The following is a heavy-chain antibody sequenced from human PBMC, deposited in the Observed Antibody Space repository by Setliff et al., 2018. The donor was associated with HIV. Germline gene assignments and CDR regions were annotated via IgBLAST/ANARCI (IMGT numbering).Heavy chain of an antibody. J-gene: IGHJ3*01. CDR3: ARDDGGYNYAEAFDV. D-gene: IGHD3-16*01. CDR2: IIPIFGTA. CDR1: GGAFSSYA. V-gene: IGHV1-69*13. Sequence: SVKVSCKASGGAFSSYALSWVRQAPGQGLEWMGGIIPIFGTANYAQNFQGRVTITADASTSTAYMELSSLRSEDTAMYYCARDDGGYNYAEAFDVWGQGTMVTVSS.